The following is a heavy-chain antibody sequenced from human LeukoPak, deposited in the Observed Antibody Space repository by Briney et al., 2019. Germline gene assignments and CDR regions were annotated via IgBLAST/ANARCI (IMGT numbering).Heavy chain of an antibody. J-gene: IGHJ4*02. CDR1: GGSISSGSYY. D-gene: IGHD6-6*01. CDR2: IYHSGST. CDR3: ARIEYNFDY. Sequence: SETLSLTCTVSGGSISSGSYYWGWIRQPPGKGLEWIGSIYHSGSTYYNPSLKSRVTISVDTSENQFSLKLSSVTAADTAVYYCARIEYNFDYWGQGTLVTVSS. V-gene: IGHV4-39*07.